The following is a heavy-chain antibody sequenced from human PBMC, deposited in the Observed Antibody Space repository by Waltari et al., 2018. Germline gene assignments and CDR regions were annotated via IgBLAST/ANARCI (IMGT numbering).Heavy chain of an antibody. J-gene: IGHJ1*01. CDR2: INHSGLN. D-gene: IGHD1-26*01. CDR1: GAPFSDYF. Sequence: QVRLQQWGAGLLKPSETLSLTCAVSGAPFSDYFWTWIRQPPGKGLEWIGEINHSGLNNYNPSLKGRATISVDTSTNQFSLSLNSVTVADTAVYYCATGVRAAWELLGFWSQGTLVNISS. V-gene: IGHV4-34*01. CDR3: ATGVRAAWELLGF.